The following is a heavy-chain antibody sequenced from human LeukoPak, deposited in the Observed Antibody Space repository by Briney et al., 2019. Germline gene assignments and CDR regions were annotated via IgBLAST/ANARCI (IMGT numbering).Heavy chain of an antibody. CDR3: ARDILMEGYCSSTSCYGAFDP. D-gene: IGHD2-2*01. J-gene: IGHJ5*02. Sequence: ASVKVSCKASGYTFTGYYMHWVRQAPGQGREWMGWISPNSGGTNYAQKFQGRGTMNRDTAISPAYMEMSRLRSDDTAVYYCARDILMEGYCSSTSCYGAFDPWGQGTLVTVSS. V-gene: IGHV1-2*02. CDR2: ISPNSGGT. CDR1: GYTFTGYY.